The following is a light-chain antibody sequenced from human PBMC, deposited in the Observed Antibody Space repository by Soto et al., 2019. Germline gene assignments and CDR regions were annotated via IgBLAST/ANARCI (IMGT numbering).Light chain of an antibody. CDR3: QQHRSYPVS. J-gene: IGKJ5*01. Sequence: IQMTQSPSTLSASVGDRVIITCRASQSISSWLAWYQHKTGKAPNLLIYKASRLASGVPSMFSGSGSGTEFTLTIRSLQPDDFATYYCQQHRSYPVSFGPGTRVEIK. V-gene: IGKV1-5*03. CDR1: QSISSW. CDR2: KAS.